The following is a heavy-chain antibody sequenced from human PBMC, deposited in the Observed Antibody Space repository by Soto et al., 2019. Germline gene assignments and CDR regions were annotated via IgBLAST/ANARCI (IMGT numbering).Heavy chain of an antibody. CDR1: GFTFSSYA. CDR3: AKGPIFGVENIYDY. D-gene: IGHD3-3*01. Sequence: EVQLLESGGGLVQPGGSLRLSCAASGFTFSSYAMSWVRQAPGKGLEWVSGMSGSGGTAYYRDSGKGRFTISMDNSKQTLYLQMNSLRAEDTALYYCAKGPIFGVENIYDYWGQGTLVTVSS. CDR2: MSGSGGTA. V-gene: IGHV3-23*01. J-gene: IGHJ4*02.